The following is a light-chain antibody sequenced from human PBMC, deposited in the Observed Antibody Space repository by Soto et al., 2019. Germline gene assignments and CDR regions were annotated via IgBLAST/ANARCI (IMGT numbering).Light chain of an antibody. Sequence: QSALTQPASVSGAPGQWITISCTGTSSDVGSYNLVSWYQQYPAKAPKFMIYEGSKRPSGVSNRFSGSKYGNTASLTIAGLQAEDEADYYCCSYAGSRAVVLLGGGTQLTVL. CDR2: EGS. CDR3: CSYAGSRAVVL. J-gene: IGLJ2*01. CDR1: SSDVGSYNL. V-gene: IGLV2-23*01.